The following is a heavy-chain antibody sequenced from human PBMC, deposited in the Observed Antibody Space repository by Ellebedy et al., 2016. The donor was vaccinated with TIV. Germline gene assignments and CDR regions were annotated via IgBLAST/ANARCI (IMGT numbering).Heavy chain of an antibody. Sequence: GGSLRLXCTASGLSFSSYGMHWVRQAPGKGLEWVAVISSDGSTKYYADSVKGRFTISRDNSKNTLYLQMDSLRAEDTAVYYCAKDQVYNYGTYFDYWGQGTLVTVSS. CDR3: AKDQVYNYGTYFDY. CDR2: ISSDGSTK. J-gene: IGHJ4*02. V-gene: IGHV3-30*18. D-gene: IGHD5-18*01. CDR1: GLSFSSYG.